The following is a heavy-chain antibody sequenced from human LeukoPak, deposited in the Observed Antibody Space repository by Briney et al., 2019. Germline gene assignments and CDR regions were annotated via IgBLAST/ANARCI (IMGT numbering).Heavy chain of an antibody. CDR2: ISYDGSNK. Sequence: GRSLRLSCAASGFTFSSYGMHWVRQAPGKGMEWVAAISYDGSNKYYADSVKGRFTISRDNSKNTLYLQMNSLRAEDTAVYYCARAQGLGDYWGQGTLVTVSS. CDR3: ARAQGLGDY. D-gene: IGHD3-16*01. J-gene: IGHJ4*02. V-gene: IGHV3-30*03. CDR1: GFTFSSYG.